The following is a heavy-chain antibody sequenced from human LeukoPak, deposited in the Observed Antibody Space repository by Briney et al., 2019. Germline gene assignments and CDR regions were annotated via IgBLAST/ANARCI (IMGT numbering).Heavy chain of an antibody. CDR1: GFTFSTYS. D-gene: IGHD3-10*01. J-gene: IGHJ3*02. CDR2: ISSSRSYI. CDR3: ARDRAYAFDN. Sequence: PGGSLRLSCAAPGFTFSTYSMNWVRQAPGKGLEWVSSISSSRSYIYYADSVKGRFTISRDNAKNSLYLQMNSLRDEDTAVYYCARDRAYAFDNWGQGTMVTVSS. V-gene: IGHV3-21*01.